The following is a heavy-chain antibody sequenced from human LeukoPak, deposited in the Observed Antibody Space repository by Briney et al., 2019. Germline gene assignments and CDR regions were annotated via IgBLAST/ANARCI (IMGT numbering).Heavy chain of an antibody. D-gene: IGHD1/OR15-1a*01. CDR1: GSTFSNYW. CDR3: AKDWRWNRNIFGMNV. V-gene: IGHV3-7*01. Sequence: GRSLRLSCVVSGSTFSNYWMSWVRQAPGKGLEWVANIKQDGGEKYYVDSVKGRFTISRDNAKNSLYLQMNSLTIEDTAVYYCAKDWRWNRNIFGMNVWGQGTTVTVSS. J-gene: IGHJ6*02. CDR2: IKQDGGEK.